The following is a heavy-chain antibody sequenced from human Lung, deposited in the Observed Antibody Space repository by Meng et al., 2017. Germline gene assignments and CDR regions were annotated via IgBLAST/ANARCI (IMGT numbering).Heavy chain of an antibody. D-gene: IGHD2-15*01. CDR2: ISSDSRYI. J-gene: IGHJ4*02. Sequence: EVQLVESGGGLVTPGGSLRRSCAASGFTFSNYSMNWARQAPGKGLEWVSSISSDSRYIFYADSVKGRFTISRDNAKNSLYLLMIGLRPEDTAVFYCARFETVGVATGDFWGQGTLVTVSS. CDR1: GFTFSNYS. CDR3: ARFETVGVATGDF. V-gene: IGHV3-21*01.